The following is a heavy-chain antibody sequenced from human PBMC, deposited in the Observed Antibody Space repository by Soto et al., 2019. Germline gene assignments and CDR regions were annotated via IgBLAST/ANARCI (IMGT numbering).Heavy chain of an antibody. D-gene: IGHD3-10*01. CDR2: ISASNYNT. CDR3: ARDTGMFTLLLDY. J-gene: IGHJ4*02. CDR1: GYTFHNYG. Sequence: QVQLVQSGAEVKKPGASVKVSCKASGYTFHNYGVNWVRQAPGHGLEWMGRISASNYNTHYAQNFEGRVTMTTDTSTSTAHMELRSLRSDDTAIYYCARDTGMFTLLLDYWGQGTQVTVSS. V-gene: IGHV1-18*01.